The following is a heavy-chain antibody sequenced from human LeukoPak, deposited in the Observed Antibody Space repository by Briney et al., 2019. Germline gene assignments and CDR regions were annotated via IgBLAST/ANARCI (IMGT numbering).Heavy chain of an antibody. V-gene: IGHV3-23*01. D-gene: IGHD6-13*01. CDR2: ISGSGGRI. CDR1: GFTFNNYA. J-gene: IGHJ4*02. Sequence: GGSLRLSCATSGFTFNNYAMSWVRQAPGRGLQWVSVISGSGGRINYADSVRGRFTISRDNSKNTVYLQMNSLRAEDTAIYYCAKVYYSSSYYDFDHWGQGTLVTVSS. CDR3: AKVYYSSSYYDFDH.